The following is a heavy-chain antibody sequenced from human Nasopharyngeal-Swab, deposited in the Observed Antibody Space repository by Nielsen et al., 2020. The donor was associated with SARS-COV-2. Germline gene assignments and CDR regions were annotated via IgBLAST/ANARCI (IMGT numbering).Heavy chain of an antibody. J-gene: IGHJ4*02. Sequence: GESLKISCTTSGFTFGDFAMSWFRQAPGKGLEWVSVTEIGGITHYADSVKGRFTISRDSSTNTLYLQMNSLRVEDTAVYYCARGQDNALYDWGQGTLVTVSS. CDR1: GFTFGDFA. D-gene: IGHD2-15*01. CDR3: ARGQDNALYD. V-gene: IGHV3-53*01. CDR2: TEIGGIT.